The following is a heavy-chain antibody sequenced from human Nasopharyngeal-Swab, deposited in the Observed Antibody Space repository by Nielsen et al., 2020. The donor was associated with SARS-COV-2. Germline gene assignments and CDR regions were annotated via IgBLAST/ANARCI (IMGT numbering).Heavy chain of an antibody. Sequence: SCAASGFTFSSYSMNWVRQAPGKGLEWVSYISSSSSTIYYADSVKGRFTISRDNAKNSLYLQMNSLRAEDTAVYYCARDRATPSPGYYYYGMDVWGQGTTVTVSS. CDR2: ISSSSSTI. CDR1: GFTFSSYS. V-gene: IGHV3-48*04. J-gene: IGHJ6*02. CDR3: ARDRATPSPGYYYYGMDV.